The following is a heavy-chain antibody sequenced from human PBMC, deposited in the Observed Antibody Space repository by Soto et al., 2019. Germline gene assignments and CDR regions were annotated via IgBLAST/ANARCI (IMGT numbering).Heavy chain of an antibody. CDR2: IYYSGST. D-gene: IGHD3-10*01. Sequence: SETLSLTCTVSGGSISSYYWSWIRQHPGKGLEWIGYIYYSGSTNYNPSLKSRVTISVDTSKNQFSLKLSSVTAADTAVYYCARESLPYYYGSGSYSDYGMDVWGQGTTVTVSS. CDR3: ARESLPYYYGSGSYSDYGMDV. CDR1: GGSISSYY. J-gene: IGHJ6*02. V-gene: IGHV4-59*01.